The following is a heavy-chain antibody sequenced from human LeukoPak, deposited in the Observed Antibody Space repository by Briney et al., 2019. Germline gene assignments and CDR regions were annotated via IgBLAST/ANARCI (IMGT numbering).Heavy chain of an antibody. CDR3: ASGELVTDPRAFDY. CDR1: GGSFSGYY. Sequence: PSETLSLTCAVYGGSFSGYYWSWILQPPGKGLEWIGEINHSGSTNYNPSLKSRVTISVDTSKNQFSLKLSSVTAADTAVYYCASGELVTDPRAFDYWGQGTLVTVSS. CDR2: INHSGST. V-gene: IGHV4-34*01. D-gene: IGHD4-23*01. J-gene: IGHJ4*02.